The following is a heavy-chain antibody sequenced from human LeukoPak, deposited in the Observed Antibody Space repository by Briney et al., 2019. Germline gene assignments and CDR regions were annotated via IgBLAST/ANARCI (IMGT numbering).Heavy chain of an antibody. D-gene: IGHD6-6*01. CDR3: ARESYSSSSSNDY. J-gene: IGHJ4*02. V-gene: IGHV1-69*05. CDR2: IIPIFGTA. Sequence: SVKVSCKVSGYTLTELSMHWVRQATGQGLEWMGGIIPIFGTANYAQKFQGRVTITTDESTSTAYMELSSLRSEDTAVYYCARESYSSSSSNDYWGQGTLVTVSS. CDR1: GYTLTELS.